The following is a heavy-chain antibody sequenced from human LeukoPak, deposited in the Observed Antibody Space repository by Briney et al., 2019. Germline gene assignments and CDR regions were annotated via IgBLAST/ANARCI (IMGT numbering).Heavy chain of an antibody. CDR3: ASAASVYDGSGYYVDGFDI. D-gene: IGHD3-22*01. V-gene: IGHV4-59*01. Sequence: SETLSLTCTVSGGSISSYYWSWIRQPPGKGLEWIGYIYSSGSTNYNPSLKSRATISVDTSKNQFSLQLSSVTAADTAVYYCASAASVYDGSGYYVDGFDIWGQGTMVTVSS. CDR2: IYSSGST. J-gene: IGHJ3*02. CDR1: GGSISSYY.